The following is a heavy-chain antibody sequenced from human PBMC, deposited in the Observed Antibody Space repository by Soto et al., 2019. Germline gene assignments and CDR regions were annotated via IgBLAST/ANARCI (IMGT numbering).Heavy chain of an antibody. D-gene: IGHD1-26*01. CDR3: AKQVVGPTRYFDY. J-gene: IGHJ4*02. Sequence: GGSLRLSCAASGFTFDDYAMHWVRQAPGKGLEWVSGISWNSGSIGYADSVKGRFTISRDNSKNTLYLQMSSLRAEDTALYYCAKQVVGPTRYFDYWGQGTVVTVSS. CDR2: ISWNSGSI. CDR1: GFTFDDYA. V-gene: IGHV3-9*01.